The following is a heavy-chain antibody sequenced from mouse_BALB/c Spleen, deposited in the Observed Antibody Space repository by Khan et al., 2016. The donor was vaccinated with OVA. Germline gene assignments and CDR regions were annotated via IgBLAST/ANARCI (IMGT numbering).Heavy chain of an antibody. CDR2: INPHIGET. CDR3: AKKNGSDFDY. J-gene: IGHJ2*01. Sequence: VQLKQSGPELVKPGASVKISCKASGYSFTGYFMNWVMQSPGKSLEWIGRINPHIGETFYNPKFKGKAILTVDESSSTVHMELRSLACEDSAVNYCAKKNGSDFDYWGQGTTLTVSS. V-gene: IGHV1-20*02. D-gene: IGHD1-1*01. CDR1: GYSFTGYF.